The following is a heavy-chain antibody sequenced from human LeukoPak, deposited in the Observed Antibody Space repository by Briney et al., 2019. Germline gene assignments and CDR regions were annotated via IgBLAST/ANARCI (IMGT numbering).Heavy chain of an antibody. D-gene: IGHD2-2*01. J-gene: IGHJ4*02. CDR2: ISYDGSNK. V-gene: IGHV3-30*04. CDR3: ARGALNQLLGY. Sequence: GRSLRLSCAASGFTFSSYAMHWVRQAPSKGLEWVAVISYDGSNKYYADSVKGRFTISRDNSKNTLYLQMNSPRAEDTAVYYCARGALNQLLGYWGQGTLVTVSS. CDR1: GFTFSSYA.